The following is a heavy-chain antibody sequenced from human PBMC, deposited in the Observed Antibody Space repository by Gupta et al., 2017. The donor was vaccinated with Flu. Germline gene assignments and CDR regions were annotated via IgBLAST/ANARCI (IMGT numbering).Heavy chain of an antibody. D-gene: IGHD6-6*01. CDR1: GFPFRSYT. Sequence: EVQLLESGGGSVQPGGSLRLSCAASGFPFRSYTMSWVRQAPGKGLEWVSAISDNSVYTYYADSVTGRFTISRDNSMNTLFLQMNSLRAEDTAVYYCVKGSSSSRPYYFDYWGQGTLVTVSS. J-gene: IGHJ4*02. CDR3: VKGSSSSRPYYFDY. V-gene: IGHV3-23*01. CDR2: ISDNSVYT.